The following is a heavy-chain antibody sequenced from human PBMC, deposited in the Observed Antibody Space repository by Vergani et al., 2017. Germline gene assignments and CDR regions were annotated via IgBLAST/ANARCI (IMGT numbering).Heavy chain of an antibody. CDR3: ARERGGYCSSTSCYTAYYYYYMDV. D-gene: IGHD2-2*02. V-gene: IGHV4-34*01. J-gene: IGHJ6*03. CDR1: GGSFSGYY. Sequence: QVQLQQWGAGLLKPSETLSLTCAVYGGSFSGYYWSWIRQPPGKGLEWIGEINHSGSTNYNPSLKRRVTISVDTSKNQFSLKLSSVTAADTAVYYCARERGGYCSSTSCYTAYYYYYMDVWGKGTTVTVSS. CDR2: INHSGST.